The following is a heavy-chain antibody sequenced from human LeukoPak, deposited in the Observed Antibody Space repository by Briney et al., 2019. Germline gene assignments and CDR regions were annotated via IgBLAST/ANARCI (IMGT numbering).Heavy chain of an antibody. J-gene: IGHJ3*02. D-gene: IGHD3-10*01. CDR3: AKGGYGSGSYLGSAFDI. Sequence: GGSLRLSCAASQFSFASYAVSWVRQAPGKGLEWVSTISDSGDRTYYADSVRGRFTISRDNSKNTLYLQMNSLRAEDTAVYYCAKGGYGSGSYLGSAFDIWGQGTMVTVSS. CDR2: ISDSGDRT. V-gene: IGHV3-23*01. CDR1: QFSFASYA.